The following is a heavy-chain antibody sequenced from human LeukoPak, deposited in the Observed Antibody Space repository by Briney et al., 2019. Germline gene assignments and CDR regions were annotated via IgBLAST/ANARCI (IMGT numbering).Heavy chain of an antibody. CDR3: VRRVAVRGFYGFDI. CDR2: IYYSGSS. CDR1: GGSLSTYY. D-gene: IGHD6-6*01. V-gene: IGHV4-59*12. J-gene: IGHJ3*02. Sequence: SETLSLTCTVSGGSLSTYYWSWIRQPPGKGLEWIGYIYYSGSSNYNPSLKSRVTMSLDTSKNQFSLELNSVTAADTAVYYCVRRVAVRGFYGFDIWGQGTMVTVSS.